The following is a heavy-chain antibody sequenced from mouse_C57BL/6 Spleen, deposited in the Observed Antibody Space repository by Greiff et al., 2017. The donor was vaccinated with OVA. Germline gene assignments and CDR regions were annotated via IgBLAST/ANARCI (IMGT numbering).Heavy chain of an antibody. J-gene: IGHJ2*01. CDR1: GYTFTSYW. Sequence: QVHVKQPGAELVRPGSSVKLSCKASGYTFTSYWMHWVKQRPIQGLEWIGNIDPSDSETHYNQKFKDKATLTVDKSSSTAYMQLSSLTSEDSAVYYCARGNYGYDYWGQGTTLTVSS. CDR2: IDPSDSET. D-gene: IGHD2-2*01. V-gene: IGHV1-52*01. CDR3: ARGNYGYDY.